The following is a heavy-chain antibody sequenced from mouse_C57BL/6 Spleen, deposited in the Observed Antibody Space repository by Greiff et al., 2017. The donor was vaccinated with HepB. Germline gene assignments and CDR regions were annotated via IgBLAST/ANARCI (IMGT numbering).Heavy chain of an antibody. CDR3: ARGLYGYDVAAY. D-gene: IGHD2-2*01. CDR1: GYTFTSYW. J-gene: IGHJ3*01. CDR2: IYPGSGST. V-gene: IGHV1-55*01. Sequence: QVQLQQPGAELVKPGASVKMSCKASGYTFTSYWITWVKQRPGQGLEWIGDIYPGSGSTNYNEKFKSKATLTVDTSSSTAYMQLSSLTSEDSAVYYCARGLYGYDVAAYWGQGTLVTVSA.